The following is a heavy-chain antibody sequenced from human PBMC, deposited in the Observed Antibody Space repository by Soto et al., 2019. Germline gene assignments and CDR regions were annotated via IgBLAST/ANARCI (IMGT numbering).Heavy chain of an antibody. CDR1: GGSFSGYY. J-gene: IGHJ4*02. CDR2: INHSGST. V-gene: IGHV4-34*01. Sequence: SETLSLTCAVYGGSFSGYYWSWIRQPPGKGLEWIGEINHSGSTNYNPSLKSRVTISVDTSKNQFSLKLSSVTAADTAVYYCARDCSSTRCSYDYWGQGTLVTVSS. CDR3: ARDCSSTRCSYDY. D-gene: IGHD2-2*01.